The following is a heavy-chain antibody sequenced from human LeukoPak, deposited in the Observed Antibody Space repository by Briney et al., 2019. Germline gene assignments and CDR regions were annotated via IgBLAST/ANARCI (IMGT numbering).Heavy chain of an antibody. V-gene: IGHV1-2*02. J-gene: IGHJ5*02. Sequence: GASVKVSCKASGYTFTAYYKHWVRQAPGQGLEWMGWINPNSGGTKYAQKFQGRVTMTRDTSISTASMELSRLISDDTAVYYCARDIHYGSGSQAWFDPWGQGTLVTVSS. D-gene: IGHD3-10*01. CDR2: INPNSGGT. CDR1: GYTFTAYY. CDR3: ARDIHYGSGSQAWFDP.